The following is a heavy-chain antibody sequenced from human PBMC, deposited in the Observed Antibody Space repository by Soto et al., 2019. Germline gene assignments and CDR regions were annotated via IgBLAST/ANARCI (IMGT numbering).Heavy chain of an antibody. V-gene: IGHV3-23*01. J-gene: IGHJ3*02. Sequence: EVQLLESGGGLVQPGRSLGLSCAASGFTFSSYGMAWVRQAPGKGLEWVSGISTSGGSTYYADSVKGRFSISRDNSKNTLFLQMNSLRADDTAVYYCAKGGYYASGSYDGDGFDIWGQGTMVTVSS. CDR2: ISTSGGST. D-gene: IGHD3-10*01. CDR3: AKGGYYASGSYDGDGFDI. CDR1: GFTFSSYG.